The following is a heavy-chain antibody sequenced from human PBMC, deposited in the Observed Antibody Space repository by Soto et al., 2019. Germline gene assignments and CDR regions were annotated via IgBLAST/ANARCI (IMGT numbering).Heavy chain of an antibody. V-gene: IGHV3-66*01. CDR1: GFTVSSNY. J-gene: IGHJ3*02. CDR2: IYSGGST. D-gene: IGHD3-22*01. Sequence: EVQLVESGGGLVQPGGSLRLSFAASGFTVSSNYMSWVRQAPGKGLEWVSVIYSGGSTYYADSVKGRFTISRDNSKNTLYLQMNSLRAADTAVYYCASLYYYDSSGYYEGDAFDIWGQGTMVTVSS. CDR3: ASLYYYDSSGYYEGDAFDI.